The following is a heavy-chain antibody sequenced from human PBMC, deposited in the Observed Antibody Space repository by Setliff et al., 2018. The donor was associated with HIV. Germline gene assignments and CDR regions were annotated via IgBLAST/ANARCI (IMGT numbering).Heavy chain of an antibody. D-gene: IGHD2-15*01. CDR2: IKQGGSEK. J-gene: IGHJ4*01. CDR1: GFTLSNYW. V-gene: IGHV3-7*03. Sequence: PGGSLRLSCAASGFTLSNYWMSWVRQAPGKGLEWVANIKQGGSEKYYVDSVKGRFTLSRDNAKSSLYLQMNSLRAEDTAVYYCAKDGISGGAYPPYYFDYWGHGTLVTVSS. CDR3: AKDGISGGAYPPYYFDY.